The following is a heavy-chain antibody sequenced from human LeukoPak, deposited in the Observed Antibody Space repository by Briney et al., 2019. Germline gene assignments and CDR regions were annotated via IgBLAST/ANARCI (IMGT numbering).Heavy chain of an antibody. CDR2: IYSGGST. CDR3: ARERGITMVRGGGTYGMDV. D-gene: IGHD3-10*01. J-gene: IGHJ6*02. Sequence: GGSLRLSCAVSGFTVSSNYMSWFRQPPGKGLEWVSVIYSGGSTYYADSVKGRFTISRDNSKNTLYLQMNSLRAEDTAVYYCARERGITMVRGGGTYGMDVWGQGTTVTVSS. V-gene: IGHV3-66*01. CDR1: GFTVSSNY.